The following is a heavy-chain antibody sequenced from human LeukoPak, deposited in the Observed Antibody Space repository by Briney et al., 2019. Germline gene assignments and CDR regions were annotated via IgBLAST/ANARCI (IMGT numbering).Heavy chain of an antibody. Sequence: GGSLRLSCAASGFTFSSYAMSWVRQAPGKGLEWVSAISGSGGSTYYADSVKGRFTTSRDNSKNTLYLQMNSLRAEDTAVYYCAKSLDYGDYDVHYFDYWGQGTLVTVSS. J-gene: IGHJ4*02. D-gene: IGHD4-17*01. CDR1: GFTFSSYA. CDR3: AKSLDYGDYDVHYFDY. V-gene: IGHV3-23*01. CDR2: ISGSGGST.